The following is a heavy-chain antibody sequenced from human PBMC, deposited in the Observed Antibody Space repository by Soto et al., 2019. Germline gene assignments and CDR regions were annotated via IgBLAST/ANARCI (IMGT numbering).Heavy chain of an antibody. V-gene: IGHV3-23*01. J-gene: IGHJ4*02. CDR2: ISGSGGST. CDR1: GFTFSSYA. CDR3: AKSGSYYYDSSGYYPLDY. Sequence: GVLRLSCAASGFTFSSYAMSWVRQAPGKGLEWVSAISGSGGSTYYADSVKGRFTISRDNSKNTLYLQMNSLRAEDTAVYYCAKSGSYYYDSSGYYPLDYWGQGTLVTVS. D-gene: IGHD3-22*01.